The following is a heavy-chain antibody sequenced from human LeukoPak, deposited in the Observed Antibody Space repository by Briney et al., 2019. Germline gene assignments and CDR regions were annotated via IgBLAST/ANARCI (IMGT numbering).Heavy chain of an antibody. V-gene: IGHV3-53*05. D-gene: IGHD2-2*01. CDR2: IYSGGST. J-gene: IGHJ4*02. Sequence: GGSLRLSCAASGFTVSSNYMSWVRQAPGKGLEWVSVIYSGGSTYYADSVKGRFTISRDNSKNTLYLQMSSLRAEDTAVYYCVKALGRSSTSGDFDYWGQGTLVTVSS. CDR3: VKALGRSSTSGDFDY. CDR1: GFTVSSNY.